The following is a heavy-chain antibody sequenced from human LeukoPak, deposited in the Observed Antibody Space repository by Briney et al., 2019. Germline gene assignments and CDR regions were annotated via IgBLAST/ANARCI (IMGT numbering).Heavy chain of an antibody. D-gene: IGHD5-12*01. Sequence: GASVKVSCMASRGTLSSYAISWVRQAPGQGLEWMGRIIPILGAANYAQNSQGRVTITTAETTSTAYMELSSPRPEDTAVYYCAREIYSGAFDIWGQGTMVTVSS. J-gene: IGHJ3*02. CDR1: RGTLSSYA. CDR3: AREIYSGAFDI. CDR2: IIPILGAA. V-gene: IGHV1-69*05.